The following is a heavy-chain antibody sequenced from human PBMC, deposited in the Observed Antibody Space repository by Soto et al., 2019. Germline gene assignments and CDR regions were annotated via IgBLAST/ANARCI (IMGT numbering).Heavy chain of an antibody. D-gene: IGHD2-15*01. CDR1: GGTLSSYG. CDR2: IIPMFGIT. CDR3: ASARGYGLVD. Sequence: QVQLVQSGAEVKRPGSSVKVSCNVSGGTLSSYGFNWVRQAPGQGLEWMGGIIPMFGITNHTQKFQDRITLSADASTHTAYMELRSLGADDTALYYCASARGYGLVDWGQGSLINVSS. J-gene: IGHJ4*02. V-gene: IGHV1-69*12.